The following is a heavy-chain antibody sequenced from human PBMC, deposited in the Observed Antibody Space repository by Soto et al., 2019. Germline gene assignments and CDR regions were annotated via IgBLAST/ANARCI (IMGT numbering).Heavy chain of an antibody. Sequence: SETLSLTCTVSGGSISSSSYYWGWIRQPPGKGLEWIGSIYYSGSTYYNPSLKSRVTISVDTSKNQFSLKLSSVTAADTAVYYCARHLSYSDHYDFWSGYDPHWFDPWGQGTLVTVSS. J-gene: IGHJ5*02. D-gene: IGHD3-3*01. CDR2: IYYSGST. CDR3: ARHLSYSDHYDFWSGYDPHWFDP. CDR1: GGSISSSSYY. V-gene: IGHV4-39*01.